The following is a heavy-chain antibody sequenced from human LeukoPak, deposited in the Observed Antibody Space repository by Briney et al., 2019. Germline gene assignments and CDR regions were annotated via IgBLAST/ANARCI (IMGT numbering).Heavy chain of an antibody. J-gene: IGHJ5*02. Sequence: PSETLSLTCAVYGGSFSGYYWSWIRQPPGKGLEWIGEINHSGSTNYYPSLKSRVTISVDTSKNQFSLKLSSVTAADTAVYYCARVLRYFDWLFGWFDPWGQGTMVTVSS. CDR3: ARVLRYFDWLFGWFDP. D-gene: IGHD3-9*01. CDR2: INHSGST. CDR1: GGSFSGYY. V-gene: IGHV4-34*01.